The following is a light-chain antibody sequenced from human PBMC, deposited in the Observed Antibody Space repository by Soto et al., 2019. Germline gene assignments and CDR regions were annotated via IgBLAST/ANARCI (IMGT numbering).Light chain of an antibody. J-gene: IGLJ1*01. CDR3: CSYTSSSTYV. CDR1: GSDVGAYNY. CDR2: DVV. V-gene: IGLV2-14*01. Sequence: QSVLTQPASVSGSPGQSITISCTGTGSDVGAYNYVSWYQQCPGQAPKLIIYDVVNRPPGVSNRFSGSKSGNTAALIIFGLQAEDEADYYCCSYTSSSTYVFGTGTKVTVL.